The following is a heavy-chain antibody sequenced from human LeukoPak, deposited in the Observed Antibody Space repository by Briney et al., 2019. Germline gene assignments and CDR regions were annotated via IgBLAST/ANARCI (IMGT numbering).Heavy chain of an antibody. J-gene: IGHJ4*02. Sequence: ATLKVSCKASGDTFTSYYTNCGRHATGQRLEWMGWMNPNSGNTGYAQKFQGRVTITRHTSISTAYMELSSLRSEDTAVYYCARLDSYDYGGNDYWGQGTLVTVSS. CDR1: GDTFTSYY. CDR3: ARLDSYDYGGNDY. V-gene: IGHV1-8*03. CDR2: MNPNSGNT. D-gene: IGHD4-23*01.